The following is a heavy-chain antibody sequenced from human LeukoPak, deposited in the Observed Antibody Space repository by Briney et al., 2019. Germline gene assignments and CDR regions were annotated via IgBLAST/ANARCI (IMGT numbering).Heavy chain of an antibody. V-gene: IGHV4-4*02. Sequence: SETLSLTCAVSGGSISSSNWWGWVRQPPGKGLEWIGEIYHSGSTNYNPSLKSRVTISVDKSKNQFSLKLSSVTAADTAVYYCASLLGYCSGGSCLDYWGQGTLVTVSS. D-gene: IGHD2-15*01. J-gene: IGHJ4*02. CDR2: IYHSGST. CDR1: GGSISSSNW. CDR3: ASLLGYCSGGSCLDY.